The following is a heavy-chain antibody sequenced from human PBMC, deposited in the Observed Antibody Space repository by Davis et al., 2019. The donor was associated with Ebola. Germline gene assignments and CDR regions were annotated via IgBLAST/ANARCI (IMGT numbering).Heavy chain of an antibody. V-gene: IGHV4-34*01. CDR1: AASFSGYY. D-gene: IGHD6-13*01. CDR2: INHSGST. Sequence: SETLSLTCAVYAASFSGYYWSWIRQPPGKGLEWIGEINHSGSTNYNPSLKSRIIISVDTSKNQFSLKLSSATAAYTAVYYCAGSSWYKPGGYWGQGTLVTVSS. J-gene: IGHJ4*02. CDR3: AGSSWYKPGGY.